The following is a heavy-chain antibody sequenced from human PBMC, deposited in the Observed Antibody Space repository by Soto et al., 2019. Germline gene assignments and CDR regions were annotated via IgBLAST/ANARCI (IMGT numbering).Heavy chain of an antibody. CDR2: IYYSGST. J-gene: IGHJ5*02. CDR1: GGSISSGGYY. D-gene: IGHD4-17*01. Sequence: SETLSLTCTVSGGSISSGGYYWSWIRQHPGKGLEWIGYIYYSGSTYYNPSLKSRVTISVDTSKNQFSLKLSSVTAADTAVYYCARDLNYGGNWFDPWGQGTLVTVS. V-gene: IGHV4-31*03. CDR3: ARDLNYGGNWFDP.